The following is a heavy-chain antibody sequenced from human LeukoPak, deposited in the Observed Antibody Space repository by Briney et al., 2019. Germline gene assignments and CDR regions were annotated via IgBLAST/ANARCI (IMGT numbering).Heavy chain of an antibody. CDR2: INANSGGR. CDR1: GYTFTSYY. J-gene: IGHJ4*02. Sequence: GASVKLSFKASGYTFTSYYMHWVRHAPGQGLEWRGWINANSGGRNHAQKCQGRVTMTRDTSISTAYIELSRLKSDDTAVYYCARGVGAYGLSDYGGNSDYWGQGTLVTVSS. CDR3: ARGVGAYGLSDYGGNSDY. D-gene: IGHD4-23*01. V-gene: IGHV1-2*02.